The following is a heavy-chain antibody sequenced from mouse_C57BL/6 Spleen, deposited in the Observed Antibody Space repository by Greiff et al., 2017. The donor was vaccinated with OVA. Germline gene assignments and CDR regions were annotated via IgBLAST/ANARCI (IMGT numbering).Heavy chain of an antibody. CDR1: GFTFSDYG. CDR2: ISSGSSTI. CDR3: ARGYYGNYIAY. Sequence: EVQVVESGGGLVKPGGSLKLSCAASGFTFSDYGMHWVRQAPEKGLEWVAYISSGSSTIYYADTVKGRFTISRDNAKNTLFLQMTSLRSEDTAMYYCARGYYGNYIAYWGQGTLVTVSA. V-gene: IGHV5-17*01. D-gene: IGHD2-1*01. J-gene: IGHJ3*01.